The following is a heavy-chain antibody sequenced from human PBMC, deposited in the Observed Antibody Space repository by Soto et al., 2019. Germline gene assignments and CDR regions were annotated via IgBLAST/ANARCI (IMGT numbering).Heavy chain of an antibody. V-gene: IGHV3-23*01. J-gene: IGHJ4*02. CDR2: ISSSAGST. Sequence: GGSLRLSCATSGFTFSTYAMSWVRQAPGQGLEWVSGISSSAGSTYYADSVKGRFTISRDNSRGTVYLQMNGLRGEDTAMYYCAKSFSSNWYDYFDYWGQGSLVTVSS. CDR1: GFTFSTYA. CDR3: AKSFSSNWYDYFDY. D-gene: IGHD6-13*01.